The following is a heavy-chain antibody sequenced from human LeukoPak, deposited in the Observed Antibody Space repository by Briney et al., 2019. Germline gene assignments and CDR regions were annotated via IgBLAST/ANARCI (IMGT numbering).Heavy chain of an antibody. CDR3: AREVGTPQAFDI. CDR2: IKQDGSKK. J-gene: IGHJ3*02. D-gene: IGHD1-26*01. V-gene: IGHV3-7*01. Sequence: LAGGSLRLSCVASGFPFSSYRMTWVRQAPGKGLEWVANIKQDGSKKSYVDSVKGRFTISRDNAKNSLYLQMNSLRAEDTAIYYCAREVGTPQAFDIWGQGTMVTASS. CDR1: GFPFSSYR.